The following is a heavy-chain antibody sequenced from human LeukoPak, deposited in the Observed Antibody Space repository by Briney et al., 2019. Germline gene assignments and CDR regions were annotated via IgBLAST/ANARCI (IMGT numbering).Heavy chain of an antibody. D-gene: IGHD3-10*01. J-gene: IGHJ5*02. CDR3: ARDRPYYYGSGSKRPNWFDP. CDR2: INTNTGNP. V-gene: IGHV7-4-1*02. Sequence: ASVKVSCKASGYTFTSYAMNWVRQAPGQGLEWMGWINTNTGNPTYAQGFTGRFVFSLDTSVSTAYLQISSLKAEDTAVYYCARDRPYYYGSGSKRPNWFDPWGQGTLGTVSS. CDR1: GYTFTSYA.